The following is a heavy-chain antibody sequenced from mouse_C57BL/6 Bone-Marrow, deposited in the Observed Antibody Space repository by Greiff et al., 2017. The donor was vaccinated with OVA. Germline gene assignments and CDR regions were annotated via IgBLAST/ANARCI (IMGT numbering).Heavy chain of an antibody. J-gene: IGHJ3*01. CDR2: IDPEDGDT. D-gene: IGHD2-5*01. CDR3: TTSYYSNWVPFAY. CDR1: GFNIKDYY. Sequence: VQLQQSGAELVRPGASVKLSCTASGFNIKDYYMHWVKQRPEQGLEWIGRIDPEDGDTEYAPKFQGKATMTADTSSNTAYLQLSSLTSEDTAVDYCTTSYYSNWVPFAYWGQGTLVTVSA. V-gene: IGHV14-1*01.